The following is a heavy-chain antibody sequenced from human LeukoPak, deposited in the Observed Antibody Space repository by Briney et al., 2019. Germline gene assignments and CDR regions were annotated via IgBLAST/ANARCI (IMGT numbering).Heavy chain of an antibody. V-gene: IGHV4-34*01. CDR3: ARGTVDYYYYYGMDV. D-gene: IGHD4-23*01. CDR1: GGSISSYY. Sequence: SETLSLTCTVSGGSISSYYWSWIRQPPGKGLEWIGEINHSGSTNYNPSLKSRVTISVDTSKNEFSLKLSSVTAADTAVYYCARGTVDYYYYYGMDVWGQGTTVTVSS. CDR2: INHSGST. J-gene: IGHJ6*02.